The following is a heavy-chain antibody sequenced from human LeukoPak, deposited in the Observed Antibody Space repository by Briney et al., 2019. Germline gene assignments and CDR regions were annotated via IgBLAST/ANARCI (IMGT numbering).Heavy chain of an antibody. CDR3: AREIWAAGPPFDY. D-gene: IGHD6-13*01. Sequence: ASVKVSCKASGYTFTGYYMHWVRQAPGQGLEWMGWINPNSGGTNYAQKFQGRVTMTRDTSISTAYMELSRLRSDDTAVYYCAREIWAAGPPFDYWGQGTLVTVSS. CDR2: INPNSGGT. CDR1: GYTFTGYY. J-gene: IGHJ4*02. V-gene: IGHV1-2*02.